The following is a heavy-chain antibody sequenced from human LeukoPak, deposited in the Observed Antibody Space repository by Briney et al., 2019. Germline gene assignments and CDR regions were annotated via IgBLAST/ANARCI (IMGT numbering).Heavy chain of an antibody. Sequence: GGSLRLSCAASGFSVSNNYMSWVRQAPGNGLEWVSVIYAGGATYYTDSVRGRFTISRDNSKNTLYLQMDGLTDEDTAIYYCARDPTSAHSWGQGTLVSVSS. J-gene: IGHJ4*02. D-gene: IGHD2-15*01. V-gene: IGHV3-53*01. CDR1: GFSVSNNY. CDR3: ARDPTSAHS. CDR2: IYAGGAT.